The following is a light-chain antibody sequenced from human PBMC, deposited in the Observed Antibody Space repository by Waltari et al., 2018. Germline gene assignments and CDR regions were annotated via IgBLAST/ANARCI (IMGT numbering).Light chain of an antibody. CDR2: WAS. Sequence: DIVMTQSPDSLAGSLGDRATINCKPSQSVLYSSNNNNYLAWYQQKPGQPPKLLIYWASTRESGVPDRFSGSGSGTDFTLTISSLQAEDVAVYYCQQYYSTPLTFGGGTKVEIK. V-gene: IGKV4-1*01. CDR3: QQYYSTPLT. J-gene: IGKJ4*01. CDR1: QSVLYSSNNNNY.